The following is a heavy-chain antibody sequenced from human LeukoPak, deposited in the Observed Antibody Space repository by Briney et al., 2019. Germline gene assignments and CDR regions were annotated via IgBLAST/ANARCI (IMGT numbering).Heavy chain of an antibody. CDR1: GFTFSSYW. J-gene: IGHJ4*02. CDR3: AIPPGGYYFN. CDR2: IKQDGSEK. V-gene: IGHV3-7*02. Sequence: GGALRLSCAASGFTFSSYWMSWVRKAPGKGLEWVANIKQDGSEKYYVDSVKGRFTISRDNAKNSLYLQMNSLRAEDTAVYYCAIPPGGYYFNWGQGTLVTVSS. D-gene: IGHD3-10*01.